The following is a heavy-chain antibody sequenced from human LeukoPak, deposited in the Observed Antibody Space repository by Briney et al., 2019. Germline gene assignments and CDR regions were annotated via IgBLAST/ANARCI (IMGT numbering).Heavy chain of an antibody. D-gene: IGHD2-2*01. CDR2: IYHSGST. CDR1: GGSFSGYY. Sequence: SETLSLTCAVYGGSFSGYYWSWIRQTPGKGLEWIGEIYHSGSTNYSPSLKSRVTMSVDTSKNQFSLKLSSVTAADTAMYYCARVGVQIVVVPAATTQTTYYYYMDVWDKGTTVTVSS. CDR3: ARVGVQIVVVPAATTQTTYYYYMDV. J-gene: IGHJ6*03. V-gene: IGHV4-34*01.